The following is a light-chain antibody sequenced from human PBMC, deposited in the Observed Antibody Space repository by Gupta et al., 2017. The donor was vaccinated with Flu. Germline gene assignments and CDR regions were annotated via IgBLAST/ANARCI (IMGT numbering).Light chain of an antibody. Sequence: DIQMTQSPSSLSASVGDRVTITCRASQSISSYLNWYQQKPGKAPKLLIYAASSLQSGVPSRFSGSGSGTDFTLTISSLQPEDFATYYCQQSYSTPRTFGQGIKAGIK. V-gene: IGKV1-39*01. CDR2: AAS. J-gene: IGKJ1*01. CDR3: QQSYSTPRT. CDR1: QSISSY.